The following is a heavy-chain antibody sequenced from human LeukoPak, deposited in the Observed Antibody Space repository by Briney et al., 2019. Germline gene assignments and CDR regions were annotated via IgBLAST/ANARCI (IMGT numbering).Heavy chain of an antibody. CDR2: ISAYNGNT. CDR1: GYTFTSYG. CDR3: ARDQGRITIFGVVIIKGRKVKLELDY. J-gene: IGHJ4*02. Sequence: EASVKVSCKASGYTFTSYGISWVRQAPGQGLEWMGWISAYNGNTNYAQKLQGRVTMTTDTSTSTAYMELRSLRSDDTAVYYCARDQGRITIFGVVIIKGRKVKLELDYWGQGTLVTVSS. V-gene: IGHV1-18*01. D-gene: IGHD3-3*01.